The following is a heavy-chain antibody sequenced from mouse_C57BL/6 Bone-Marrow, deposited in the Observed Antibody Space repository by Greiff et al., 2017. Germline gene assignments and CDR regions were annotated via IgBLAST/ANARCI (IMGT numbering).Heavy chain of an antibody. CDR1: GFTFTDYY. J-gene: IGHJ2*01. CDR3: ARGLLRFDY. CDR2: IRNKANGYTT. D-gene: IGHD1-1*01. V-gene: IGHV7-3*01. Sequence: EVQLQESGGGLVQPGGSLSLSCAASGFTFTDYYMSWVRQPPGKALEWLGFIRNKANGYTTEYSASVKGRFTISRDNSQSILYLQMNALRAEDSATYYCARGLLRFDYWGQGTTLTVSS.